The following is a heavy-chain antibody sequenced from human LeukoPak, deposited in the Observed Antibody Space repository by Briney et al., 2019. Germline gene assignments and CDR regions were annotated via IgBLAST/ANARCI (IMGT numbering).Heavy chain of an antibody. V-gene: IGHV3-74*01. D-gene: IGHD6-13*01. CDR1: GFTFSTYW. Sequence: GGSLRLSCAASGFTFSTYWMHWVRHAPGKGLVWVSRINGDGGSRNYADSVKGRFTISRDNAENTLYLQMSSLRVEDTAVYYCASASSHRTAAGGDYWGQGTLVTVST. CDR2: INGDGGSR. CDR3: ASASSHRTAAGGDY. J-gene: IGHJ4*02.